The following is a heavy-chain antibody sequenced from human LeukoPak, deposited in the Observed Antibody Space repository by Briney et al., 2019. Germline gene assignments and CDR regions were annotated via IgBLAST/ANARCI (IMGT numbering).Heavy chain of an antibody. V-gene: IGHV1-46*01. CDR2: INPSGGST. D-gene: IGHD2-15*01. CDR3: ARRGACSGSSCNLDY. Sequence: ASVKVSFKASGYTFTSYYIHWVRQAPGQGFEWMGIINPSGGSTSYAQNFQGRVTMTRDTSTSTVYLELSSLRSEDTAVYYCARRGACSGSSCNLDYWGQGSLVTVSS. CDR1: GYTFTSYY. J-gene: IGHJ4*02.